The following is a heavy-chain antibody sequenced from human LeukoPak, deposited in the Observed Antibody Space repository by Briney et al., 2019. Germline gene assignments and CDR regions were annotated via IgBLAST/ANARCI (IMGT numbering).Heavy chain of an antibody. CDR3: ARALSYYYDSSGYYFDY. J-gene: IGHJ4*02. Sequence: PGGSLRLSCAASGFTFSSYGMHWVRQAPGKGLEWVAVIWYDGSNKYYADSVKGRFTISRDNSKNTLYLQMNSLRAEDTAVYYCARALSYYYDSSGYYFDYWGQGTLVTVSS. CDR2: IWYDGSNK. CDR1: GFTFSSYG. V-gene: IGHV3-33*01. D-gene: IGHD3-22*01.